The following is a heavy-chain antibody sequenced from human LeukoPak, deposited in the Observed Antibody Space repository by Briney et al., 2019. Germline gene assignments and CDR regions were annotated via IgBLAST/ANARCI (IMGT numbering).Heavy chain of an antibody. CDR2: ISSSGGTI. CDR3: ATKGILTGYYSFDY. J-gene: IGHJ4*02. V-gene: IGHV3-11*01. D-gene: IGHD3-9*01. CDR1: GFTFSDYY. Sequence: GGSLRLSCAASGFTFSDYYRSWIRQAPGKGLEWVSYISSSGGTIYYADSVKGRFTISRDNAKNSLYLQMNSLRAEDTAVYYCATKGILTGYYSFDYWGQGTLVTVSS.